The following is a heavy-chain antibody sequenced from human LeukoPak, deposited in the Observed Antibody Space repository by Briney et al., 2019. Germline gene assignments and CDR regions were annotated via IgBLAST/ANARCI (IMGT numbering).Heavy chain of an antibody. J-gene: IGHJ4*02. CDR3: AKDTPDDIAVAAPYFDY. CDR1: GFTFSSYA. D-gene: IGHD6-19*01. V-gene: IGHV3-23*01. CDR2: ISGSGGST. Sequence: GGSLRLSCAASGFTFSSYAMSWVRQAPGKGLEWVSAISGSGGSTYYADSVKGRFIISRDNSKNTLYLQVNSLRAEDTAVYYCAKDTPDDIAVAAPYFDYWGQGTLVTVSS.